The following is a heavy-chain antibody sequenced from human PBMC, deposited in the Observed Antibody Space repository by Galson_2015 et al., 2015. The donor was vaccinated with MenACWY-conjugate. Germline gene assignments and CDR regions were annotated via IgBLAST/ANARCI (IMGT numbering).Heavy chain of an antibody. CDR1: GFTFTSSA. CDR3: ASGRGWELHY. D-gene: IGHD1-26*01. V-gene: IGHV1-58*01. Sequence: SVKVSCKASGFTFTSSAVQWVRRDRGQRLEWIGWIVVGSGNTNYAKKFQERVTITRNMSTSTAYMELSSLRSEDTAVYFCASGRGWELHYWGQGTLVTVSS. CDR2: IVVGSGNT. J-gene: IGHJ4*02.